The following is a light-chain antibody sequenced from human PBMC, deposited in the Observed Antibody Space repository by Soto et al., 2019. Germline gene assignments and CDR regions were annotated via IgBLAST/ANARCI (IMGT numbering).Light chain of an antibody. Sequence: EIVMTQSPATLSVSPGERATLSCRASQSVSSNLAWYQQKPGQAPRLLIYGASTRATGIPARFRGSGSGTEFTLTISSLQSEDFAGYYCQQYNNWPPPLTVGGGTKVEIK. CDR1: QSVSSN. CDR3: QQYNNWPPPLT. V-gene: IGKV3-15*01. CDR2: GAS. J-gene: IGKJ4*01.